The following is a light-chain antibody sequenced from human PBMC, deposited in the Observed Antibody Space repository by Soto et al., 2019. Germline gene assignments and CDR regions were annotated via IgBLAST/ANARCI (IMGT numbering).Light chain of an antibody. CDR2: DII. CDR1: SSDVGAFTS. J-gene: IGLJ2*01. Sequence: QSALTQPASVSGSPGQSITISCTGTSSDVGAFTSVSWYQQHPGKAPKLIIYDIIHRPSGVSDRFSGSKSVNTASLTISGLQPEDEAPYHCISYSRSTTLVVFGGGTKVTVL. V-gene: IGLV2-14*03. CDR3: ISYSRSTTLVV.